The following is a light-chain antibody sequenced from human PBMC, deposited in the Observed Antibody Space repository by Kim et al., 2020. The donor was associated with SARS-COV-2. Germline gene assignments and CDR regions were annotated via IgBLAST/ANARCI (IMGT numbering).Light chain of an antibody. Sequence: SYELTQPPSVSVAPGKTARITCGGNNIGSKSLHWYQQKPGQAPVLVIYYASDRPSGIPERFSGSNSGNTATLTISRVEAGDEADYYCQVWDTSSDHVVFGGGTQLTVL. CDR2: YAS. V-gene: IGLV3-21*04. CDR1: NIGSKS. CDR3: QVWDTSSDHVV. J-gene: IGLJ2*01.